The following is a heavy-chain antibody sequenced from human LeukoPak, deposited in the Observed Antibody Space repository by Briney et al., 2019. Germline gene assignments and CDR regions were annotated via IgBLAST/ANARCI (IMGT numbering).Heavy chain of an antibody. Sequence: ASVKVSCKASGGTFSSYAISWVRQAPGQGLEWMGGIIPIFGTANYAQKFQGRVTITADESTSTAYMELSSLRSEDTAVYYCARDRWPTYYYDSSGYPRWGQGTLVTVSS. V-gene: IGHV1-69*13. CDR2: IIPIFGTA. J-gene: IGHJ4*02. CDR3: ARDRWPTYYYDSSGYPR. CDR1: GGTFSSYA. D-gene: IGHD3-22*01.